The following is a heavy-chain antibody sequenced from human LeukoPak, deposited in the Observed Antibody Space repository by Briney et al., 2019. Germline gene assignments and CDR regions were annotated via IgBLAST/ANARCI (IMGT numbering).Heavy chain of an antibody. D-gene: IGHD6-19*01. Sequence: GGSLRLSCAASGFTFSSYSMNWVRQAPGKGLEWVSSISSKGRFTISRDNAKNSLYLQMNSLRAEDTAVYYCARLPRAVAGGYYYYYYMDVWGKGTTVTVSS. V-gene: IGHV3-21*01. J-gene: IGHJ6*03. CDR1: GFTFSSYS. CDR2: ISS. CDR3: ARLPRAVAGGYYYYYYMDV.